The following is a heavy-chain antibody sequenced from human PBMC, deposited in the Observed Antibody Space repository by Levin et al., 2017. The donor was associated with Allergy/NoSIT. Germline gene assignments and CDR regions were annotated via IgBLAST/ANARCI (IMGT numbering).Heavy chain of an antibody. J-gene: IGHJ3*02. CDR3: AKDVYGSGWYPLGNDAFEM. CDR1: GFTFSSYG. Sequence: SGGSLRLSCAASGFTFSSYGMHWVRQAPGKGLEWVAVISSDGRKKFYADSVKGRFTISRDNSKTTLYLQMNSLRADDTAVYYWAKDVYGSGWYPLGNDAFEMWGEGTKVSVSS. D-gene: IGHD6-19*01. CDR2: ISSDGRKK. V-gene: IGHV3-30*18.